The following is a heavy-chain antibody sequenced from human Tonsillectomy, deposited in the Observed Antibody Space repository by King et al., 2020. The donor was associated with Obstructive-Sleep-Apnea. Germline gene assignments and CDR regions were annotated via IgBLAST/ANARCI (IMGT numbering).Heavy chain of an antibody. CDR3: VSITSEYSNSSSVLDY. CDR1: GFNFGGSA. CDR2: IRNKANNYAT. J-gene: IGHJ4*02. V-gene: IGHV3-73*01. D-gene: IGHD6-6*01. Sequence: VQLVESGGGLVQPGGSLKLSCAASGFNFGGSAMHWVRQASGKGLEWVGRIRNKANNYATAYAASVKGRFTISRDDSKNTASLQMNSLITDDTAVYYCVSITSEYSNSSSVLDYWGQGTLVTVSS.